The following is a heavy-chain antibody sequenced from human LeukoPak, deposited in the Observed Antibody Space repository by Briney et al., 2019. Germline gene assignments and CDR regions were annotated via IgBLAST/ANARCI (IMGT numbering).Heavy chain of an antibody. J-gene: IGHJ4*02. Sequence: PSETLSLTCTVSGGSISSYYWSWIRQPPGEGLEWIGYIYYSGSTNYNPSLKSRVTISVDTSKNQFSLKLSSVTAADTAVYYCARGRYSYGGAVGDYFDYWGQGTLVTVSS. CDR1: GGSISSYY. D-gene: IGHD5-18*01. V-gene: IGHV4-59*01. CDR2: IYYSGST. CDR3: ARGRYSYGGAVGDYFDY.